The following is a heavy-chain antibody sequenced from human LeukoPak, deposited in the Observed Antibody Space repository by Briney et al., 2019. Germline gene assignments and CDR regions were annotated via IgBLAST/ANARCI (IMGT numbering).Heavy chain of an antibody. D-gene: IGHD4-23*01. CDR2: FDPEDGET. V-gene: IGHV1-24*01. J-gene: IGHJ3*02. CDR3: ATDYGGNPRGGAFDI. CDR1: VYTLTELS. Sequence: ASVTVSCTVSVYTLTELSMDWVRQAPGKGLEWMGGFDPEDGETIYAQKFQGRVTMTEDTSTDTAYMELSSLRSEDTAVYYCATDYGGNPRGGAFDIWGQGTMVTVSS.